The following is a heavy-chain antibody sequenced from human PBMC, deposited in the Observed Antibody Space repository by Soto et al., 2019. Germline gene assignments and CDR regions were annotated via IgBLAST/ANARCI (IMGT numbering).Heavy chain of an antibody. CDR3: ARDLTSRYYFDY. Sequence: ASVKVYCKASGYTFTSYYMHWVRQAPGQGLEWMGIINPSGGSTSYAQKFQGRVTMTRDTSTSTVYMELSSLRSEDTAVYYCARDLTSRYYFDYWGQGTLVTVSS. V-gene: IGHV1-46*01. D-gene: IGHD4-17*01. CDR2: INPSGGST. CDR1: GYTFTSYY. J-gene: IGHJ4*02.